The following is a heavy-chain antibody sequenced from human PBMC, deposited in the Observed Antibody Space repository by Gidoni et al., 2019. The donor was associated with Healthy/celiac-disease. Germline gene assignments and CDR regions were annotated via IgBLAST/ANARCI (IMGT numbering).Heavy chain of an antibody. CDR1: GGPISSGDYY. V-gene: IGHV4-30-4*01. CDR3: ARDRGSWQYYYYYYGMDV. J-gene: IGHJ6*02. Sequence: QVQLQESGPGLVKPSQTLSLTCTVSGGPISSGDYYWSWIRQPPGKGLEWIGYIYYSGSTYYNPSLKSRVTISVDTSKNQFSLKLSSVTAADTAVYYCARDRGSWQYYYYYYGMDVWGQGTTVTVSS. D-gene: IGHD6-13*01. CDR2: IYYSGST.